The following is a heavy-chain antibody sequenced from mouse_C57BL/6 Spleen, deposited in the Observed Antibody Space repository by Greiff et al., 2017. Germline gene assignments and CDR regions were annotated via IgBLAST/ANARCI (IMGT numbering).Heavy chain of an antibody. D-gene: IGHD4-1*01. CDR3: ARYWDWHFDY. CDR2: IRNKANGYTT. J-gene: IGHJ2*01. Sequence: EVQGVESGGGLVQPGGSLSLSCAASGFTFTDYYMSWVRQPPGKALEWLGFIRNKANGYTTEYSASVKGRFTISRDNSQIILYLQMNALRTEDSATYYGARYWDWHFDYWGKGTTLTVSS. V-gene: IGHV7-3*01. CDR1: GFTFTDYY.